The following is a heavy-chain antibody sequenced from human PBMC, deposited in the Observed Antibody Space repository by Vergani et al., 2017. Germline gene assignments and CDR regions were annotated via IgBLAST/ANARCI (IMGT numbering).Heavy chain of an antibody. CDR2: IWYDGSNK. CDR3: ARDKHGFGELLSNSYYSGMDV. V-gene: IGHV3-33*01. J-gene: IGHJ6*02. D-gene: IGHD3-10*01. CDR1: GFTFSSYG. Sequence: QVQLVESGGGVVQTGRSLRLSCAASGFTFSSYGMHWVRQAPGKGLEWVAVIWYDGSNKYYADSVKGRFNISRENSKNTLYLQMNSLRAEDTAVYYCARDKHGFGELLSNSYYSGMDVGGQGTTVNVSS.